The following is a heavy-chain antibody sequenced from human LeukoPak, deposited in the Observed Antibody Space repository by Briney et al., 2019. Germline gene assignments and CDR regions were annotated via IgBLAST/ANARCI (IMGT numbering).Heavy chain of an antibody. V-gene: IGHV1-69*13. D-gene: IGHD2-2*01. J-gene: IGHJ4*02. Sequence: GASVKVSCKASGGTFSSYAISWVRQAPGQGLEWMGGIIPIFGTANYTQKFQGRVTITADESTSTAYMELSSLRSEDTAVYYRARGLIPAQYFDYWGQGTLVTVSS. CDR3: ARGLIPAQYFDY. CDR2: IIPIFGTA. CDR1: GGTFSSYA.